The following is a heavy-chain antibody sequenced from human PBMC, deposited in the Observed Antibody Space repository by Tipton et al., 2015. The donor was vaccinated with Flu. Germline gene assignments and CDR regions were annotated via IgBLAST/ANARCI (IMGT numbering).Heavy chain of an antibody. CDR2: IYSGGST. V-gene: IGHV3-53*01. Sequence: SLRLSCAASGFTVSSNYISWVRQAPGKGLEWGSVIYSGGSTYYADSVKGRFTISRDNSKNTLYLQMNSLRAEETTVYYCARAYDYGDTSWYFDLWGRGTLVSGSS. D-gene: IGHD4-17*01. CDR1: GFTVSSNY. J-gene: IGHJ2*01. CDR3: ARAYDYGDTSWYFDL.